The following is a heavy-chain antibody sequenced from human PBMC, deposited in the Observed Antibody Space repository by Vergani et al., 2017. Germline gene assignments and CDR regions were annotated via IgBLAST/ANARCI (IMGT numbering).Heavy chain of an antibody. V-gene: IGHV3-48*01. J-gene: IGHJ3*02. CDR1: GFTFSSYS. Sequence: EVQLVESGGGLVQPGGSLRLSCAASGFTFSSYSMNWVRQAPGKGLEWVSYISSSSSTIYYADSVKGRFTISRDNSKNTLYLQMNSLRAEDTAVYYCAGRNLIGYSYGYDAFDIWGQGTMVTVSS. CDR3: AGRNLIGYSYGYDAFDI. CDR2: ISSSSSTI. D-gene: IGHD5-18*01.